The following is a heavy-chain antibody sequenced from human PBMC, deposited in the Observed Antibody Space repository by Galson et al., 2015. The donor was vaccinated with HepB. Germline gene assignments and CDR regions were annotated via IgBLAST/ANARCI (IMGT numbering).Heavy chain of an antibody. CDR2: ISAYNGNT. Sequence: SVKVSCKASGYTFTSYGISWVRQAPGQGLEWMGWISAYNGNTNYAQKLQGRVTMTTDTSTSTAYMELRSLRSDDTAVYYCAREPLYYDFWSGYYTDYYYGMDVWGQGTTVTVSS. J-gene: IGHJ6*02. D-gene: IGHD3-3*01. CDR1: GYTFTSYG. V-gene: IGHV1-18*04. CDR3: AREPLYYDFWSGYYTDYYYGMDV.